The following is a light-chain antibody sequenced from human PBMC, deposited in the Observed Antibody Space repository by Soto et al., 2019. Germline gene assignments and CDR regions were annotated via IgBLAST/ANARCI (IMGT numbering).Light chain of an antibody. Sequence: EVVLTQSPVTLSLSPGERATLSCRASLSVSYKLAWYQQKPCQAPRLLIFDASNRATGIPPRFSGSGSGTDFTITISGVEPEDFAIYYCQQRDNWTPTFGQGNKVEFK. CDR2: DAS. J-gene: IGKJ1*01. CDR3: QQRDNWTPT. CDR1: LSVSYK. V-gene: IGKV3-11*01.